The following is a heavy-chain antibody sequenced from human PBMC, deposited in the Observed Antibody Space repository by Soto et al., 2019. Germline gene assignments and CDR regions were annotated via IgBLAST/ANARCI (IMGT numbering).Heavy chain of an antibody. J-gene: IGHJ4*02. CDR3: ARGPASIDY. V-gene: IGHV3-48*03. Sequence: QPWGSLRLSCGASGFTFRSYEMNWFRQAPGKGLEWLSYISSSGATQYYADSVKGRFTISRDNAKNSLYLQMNSLRAEDTALYYCARGPASIDYWGQGNLVTVSS. CDR1: GFTFRSYE. CDR2: ISSSGATQ.